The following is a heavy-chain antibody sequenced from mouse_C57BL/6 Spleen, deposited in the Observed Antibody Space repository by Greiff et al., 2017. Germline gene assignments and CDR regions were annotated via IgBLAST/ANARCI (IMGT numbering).Heavy chain of an antibody. CDR1: GFSFNTYA. CDR2: IRSKSNNYAT. V-gene: IGHV10-1*01. CDR3: VSSSSYVGYAY. D-gene: IGHD3-2*02. J-gene: IGHJ3*01. Sequence: GGGLVQPKGSLKLSCAASGFSFNTYAMNWVRQAPGKGLEWVARIRSKSNNYATYYADSVKDRFTISRDDSESMLYLQMNNFKTEDTAIYYCVSSSSYVGYAYWGQGTLVTVSA.